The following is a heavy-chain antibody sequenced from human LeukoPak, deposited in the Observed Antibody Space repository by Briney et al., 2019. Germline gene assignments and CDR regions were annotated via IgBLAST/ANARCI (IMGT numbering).Heavy chain of an antibody. V-gene: IGHV3-74*01. Sequence: PGGSLRLSCEGSGFTFDDYTMHWVRQAPGKGLVWVSGINSDGGTTTYADSVKGRFTISRDNAKNTLYLQMNNLRAEDTAIYYCATDSYVSGSYYRLFYWGQGTLVTVSS. CDR2: INSDGGTT. CDR3: ATDSYVSGSYYRLFY. D-gene: IGHD3-10*01. CDR1: GFTFDDYT. J-gene: IGHJ4*02.